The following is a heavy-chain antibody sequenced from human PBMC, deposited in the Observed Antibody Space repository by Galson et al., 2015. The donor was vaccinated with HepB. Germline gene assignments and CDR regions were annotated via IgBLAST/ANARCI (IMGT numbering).Heavy chain of an antibody. V-gene: IGHV3-23*01. CDR3: AKVRVFASNRDTIAAAGTCFDY. J-gene: IGHJ4*02. CDR1: GFNFSSYA. D-gene: IGHD6-13*01. Sequence: SLRLSCADYGFNFSSYAMSWVRQAPGKGLEWVSAISGSGGSTYYADSVKGRFTISRDNSKNTLYLQMNSLRAEDTAVYYCAKVRVFASNRDTIAAAGTCFDYWGQGTLVTVSS. CDR2: ISGSGGST.